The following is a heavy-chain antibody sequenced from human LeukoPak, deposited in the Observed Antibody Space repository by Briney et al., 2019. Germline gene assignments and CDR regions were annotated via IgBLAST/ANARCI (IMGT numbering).Heavy chain of an antibody. D-gene: IGHD3-22*01. CDR3: ARVTDYYDSSGYYSGHAFDI. V-gene: IGHV1-69*05. Sequence: SVKVSCKAPGGTFSSYAISWVRQAPGQGLEWMGGIIPIFGTANYAQKFQGRVTITTDESTSTAYMELSSLRSEDTAVYYCARVTDYYDSSGYYSGHAFDIWGQGTMVTVSS. J-gene: IGHJ3*02. CDR2: IIPIFGTA. CDR1: GGTFSSYA.